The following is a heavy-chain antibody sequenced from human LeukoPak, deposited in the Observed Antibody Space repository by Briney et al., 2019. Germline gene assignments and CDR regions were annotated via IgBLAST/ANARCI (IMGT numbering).Heavy chain of an antibody. CDR1: GFFFSSFE. CDR2: ITNTGRTI. Sequence: SGVSLRLSCVASGFFFSSFEVNWARHAPGKGLEWLSYITNTGRTIYYADSVKGRFTISRDNAKNSLYLHMNSLRGDDTAIYYCARGGAYGMMGYWGQGTLVTVSS. D-gene: IGHD4-17*01. J-gene: IGHJ4*02. V-gene: IGHV3-48*03. CDR3: ARGGAYGMMGY.